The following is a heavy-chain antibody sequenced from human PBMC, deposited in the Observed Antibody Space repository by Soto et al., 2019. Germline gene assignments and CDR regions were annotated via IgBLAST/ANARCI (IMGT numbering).Heavy chain of an antibody. D-gene: IGHD3-3*01. J-gene: IGHJ6*02. CDR2: IIPIFGTA. CDR3: ARGITIFGVVQSYYYYGMDV. CDR1: GGTFSSYA. V-gene: IGHV1-69*06. Sequence: SVKVSCKASGGTFSSYAISWVRQAPGQGLEWMGGIIPIFGTANYAQKFQGRVTITADKSTSTAYMELSSLRSEDTAVYCCARGITIFGVVQSYYYYGMDVWGQGTTVTVSS.